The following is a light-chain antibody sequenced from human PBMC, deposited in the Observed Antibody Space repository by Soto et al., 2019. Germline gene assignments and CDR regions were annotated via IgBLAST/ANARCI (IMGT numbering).Light chain of an antibody. J-gene: IGKJ1*01. CDR2: QIS. CDR3: QQYNSYPTWT. V-gene: IGKV2-24*01. Sequence: DIVMTQTPLSSPVTLGQPASISCRSSQSLLHSDGNTYLSWLQQRPGQPPRLLIYQISKRFSGVPDRFSGSGAGTEFTLTISSLQPDDFATYYCQQYNSYPTWTFGQGTKVDIK. CDR1: QSLLHSDGNTY.